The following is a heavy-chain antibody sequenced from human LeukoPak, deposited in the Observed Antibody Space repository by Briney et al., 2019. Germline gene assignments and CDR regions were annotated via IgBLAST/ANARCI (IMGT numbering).Heavy chain of an antibody. J-gene: IGHJ4*02. D-gene: IGHD3-22*01. V-gene: IGHV3-11*04. CDR3: ARAGMDSRGYYQGFDY. CDR2: ITNNGRKT. Sequence: GGSLRLSCAASGFIFNDYFMGWIRQTPGKGLEWVSYITNNGRKTYYADSMKGRFTISRDNAKNSLYLQMNSLRAEDTTLYYCARAGMDSRGYYQGFDYWGQGTLVTVSS. CDR1: GFIFNDYF.